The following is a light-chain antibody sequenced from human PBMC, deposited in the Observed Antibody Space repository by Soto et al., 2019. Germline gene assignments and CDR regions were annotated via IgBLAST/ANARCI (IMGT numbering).Light chain of an antibody. J-gene: IGLJ2*01. CDR3: ASYAGSSVV. V-gene: IGLV2-8*01. CDR1: SSDVGGYNY. Sequence: QSVLTRPPSASGSPGQSVTISCSGTSSDVGGYNYVSWYQQHPGKAPKLMICEVTRRPSGVPDRFSGSKSGNTAFLTVSGLQAEDEADYYCASYAGSSVVFGGGTKLTVL. CDR2: EVT.